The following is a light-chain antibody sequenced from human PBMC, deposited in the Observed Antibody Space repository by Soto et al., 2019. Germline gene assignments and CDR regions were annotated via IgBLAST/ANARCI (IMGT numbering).Light chain of an antibody. Sequence: EIHITLKNSTLSASVGDRVTITCRPSQSISSWLAWYQQKPGKAPKLLIYDASSLESGVPSRFSGSGSGTEFTLTISSLQPDDFATYYCHQYNSYSPLPFGG. CDR3: HQYNSYSPLP. CDR1: QSISSW. J-gene: IGKJ4*01. V-gene: IGKV1-5*01. CDR2: DAS.